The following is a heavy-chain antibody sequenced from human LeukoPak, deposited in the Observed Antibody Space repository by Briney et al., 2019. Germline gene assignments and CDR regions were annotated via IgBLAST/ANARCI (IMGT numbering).Heavy chain of an antibody. Sequence: GGSLRLSCAASGFTVSSNYMSWVRQAPGKGLEWVSVIYSGGSTYYADSVKGRFTISRDNSKNTLYLQMNSLRAEDTAVYYCAKDRDYSNFVHYFFDYWGQGTLVTVSS. D-gene: IGHD4-11*01. CDR2: IYSGGST. V-gene: IGHV3-66*01. CDR1: GFTVSSNY. CDR3: AKDRDYSNFVHYFFDY. J-gene: IGHJ4*02.